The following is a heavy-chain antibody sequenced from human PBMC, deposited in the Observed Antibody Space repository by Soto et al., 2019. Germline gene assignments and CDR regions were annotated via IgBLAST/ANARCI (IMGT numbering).Heavy chain of an antibody. CDR1: GFIFSTYD. Sequence: QVQLVESGGGVVQPGRSLRLSCAASGFIFSTYDMHWVRQAPGKGLEWVAVIWHDGSNRYSADSVKGRFTISRDNSKNTLYLQMDSLRVDDTAICYCARGRAGGGCAEYWGQGTLATVSS. V-gene: IGHV3-33*01. CDR2: IWHDGSNR. CDR3: ARGRAGGGCAEY. J-gene: IGHJ4*01. D-gene: IGHD2-15*01.